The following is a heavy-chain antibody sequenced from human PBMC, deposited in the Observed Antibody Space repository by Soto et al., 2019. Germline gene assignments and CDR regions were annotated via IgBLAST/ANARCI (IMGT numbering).Heavy chain of an antibody. CDR2: MSYDGTST. D-gene: IGHD3-10*01. Sequence: PGVSLRVSCAAAGLTFIAHTRHWVRKNTGEGLRLLAVMSYDGTSTFYADPVQGRFTISRDNSKNTLYLQMNSLTNEDTAMYYCARDEGRKIWFPTFVDYWGQGILVTVSS. J-gene: IGHJ4*02. CDR3: ARDEGRKIWFPTFVDY. V-gene: IGHV3-30-3*01. CDR1: GLTFIAHT.